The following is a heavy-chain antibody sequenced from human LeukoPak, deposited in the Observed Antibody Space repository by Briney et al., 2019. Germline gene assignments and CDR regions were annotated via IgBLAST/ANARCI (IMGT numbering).Heavy chain of an antibody. CDR1: GGTFSSYA. CDR2: IIPIFGTA. D-gene: IGHD3-10*02. CDR3: ARDVRVTVGIDAFDI. J-gene: IGHJ3*02. Sequence: SVKVSCKAPGGTFSSYAISWVRQAPGQGLEWMGGIIPIFGTANYAQKFQGRVTITTDESTSTAYMELSSLRSEDTAVYYCARDVRVTVGIDAFDIWGQGTMVTVSS. V-gene: IGHV1-69*05.